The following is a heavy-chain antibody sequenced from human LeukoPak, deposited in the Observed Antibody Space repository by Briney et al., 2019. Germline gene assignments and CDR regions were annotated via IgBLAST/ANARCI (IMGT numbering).Heavy chain of an antibody. V-gene: IGHV3-9*01. Sequence: GRSLRLSWAASRFTFDDYAMHLGRQAPGKGLAWVSGISWNSGSIGYAHSVKGRFNISRDNAKNYLYLQMNSLRAEDTALYYCARTGRRDYWGQGTLVTVTS. D-gene: IGHD1-1*01. CDR3: ARTGRRDY. J-gene: IGHJ4*02. CDR2: ISWNSGSI. CDR1: RFTFDDYA.